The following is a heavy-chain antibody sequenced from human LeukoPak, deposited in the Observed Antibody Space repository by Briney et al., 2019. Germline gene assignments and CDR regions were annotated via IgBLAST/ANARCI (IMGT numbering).Heavy chain of an antibody. Sequence: PSETLSLTCTVSDDSMSDYYWNWIRQPPGKGLEWIGLVYYNGDAKYNPSLKSRVSMSVDTSKNHFSLRLGSVSAADTAVYYCARGYSTSWTYYFDSWGQGTLVTASS. D-gene: IGHD6-13*01. CDR3: ARGYSTSWTYYFDS. CDR1: DDSMSDYY. V-gene: IGHV4-59*01. J-gene: IGHJ4*02. CDR2: VYYNGDA.